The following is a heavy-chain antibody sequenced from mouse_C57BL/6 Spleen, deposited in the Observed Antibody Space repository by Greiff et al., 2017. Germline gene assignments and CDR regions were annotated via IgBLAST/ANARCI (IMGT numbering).Heavy chain of an antibody. Sequence: VQLQQSGAELVKPGASVKISCKASGYAFSSYWMNWVKQRPGQGLEWIGQIYPGDGDTNYNGKFKGKATLTADKSSSTAYMQLSSLTSEDSAVYFCARDYYGSSSYYAMDDWGQGTSVTVSS. CDR2: IYPGDGDT. CDR3: ARDYYGSSSYYAMDD. J-gene: IGHJ4*01. D-gene: IGHD1-1*01. V-gene: IGHV1-80*01. CDR1: GYAFSSYW.